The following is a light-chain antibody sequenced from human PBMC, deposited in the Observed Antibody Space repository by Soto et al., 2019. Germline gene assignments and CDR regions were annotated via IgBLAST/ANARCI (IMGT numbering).Light chain of an antibody. CDR1: QYINTR. CDR3: HQRQSWPRT. CDR2: QTS. V-gene: IGKV3-11*01. J-gene: IGKJ1*01. Sequence: ILLTPSHNTLSSFPGDVVTLSCRASQYINTRLAWYQHRPGQAPRLLIYQTSIRAAGIPARFSASGSGTDFTLTISDVQPEDFALYYCHQRQSWPRTFGQGTKVDIK.